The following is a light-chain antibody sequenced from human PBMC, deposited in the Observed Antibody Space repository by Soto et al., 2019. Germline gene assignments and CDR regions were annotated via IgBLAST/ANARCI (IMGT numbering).Light chain of an antibody. CDR3: QQFGASLTWT. J-gene: IGKJ1*01. CDR1: QSVSSY. CDR2: GAS. Sequence: ILVAQSPATLSLSPGERATLYCRASQSVSSYLGWYQQKPGQAPRLLIYGASSRATGIPDRFSGSGSGTDFTLTISRLEPEDFAVYYCQQFGASLTWTFGQGTNVDI. V-gene: IGKV3-20*01.